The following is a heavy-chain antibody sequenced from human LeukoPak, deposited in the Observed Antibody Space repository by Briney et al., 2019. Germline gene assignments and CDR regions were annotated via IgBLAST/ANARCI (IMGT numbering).Heavy chain of an antibody. CDR1: GGSISSYY. CDR2: IYYSGST. D-gene: IGHD3-22*01. Sequence: PSETLSLTCTVSGGSISSYYWSWIRQPPGKGLEWIGYIYYSGSTNNNPSLKSRVTISVDTSKNQFSLKLSSVTAADTAVYYCARGDSSGYGDYWGQGTLVTVSS. CDR3: ARGDSSGYGDY. J-gene: IGHJ4*02. V-gene: IGHV4-59*01.